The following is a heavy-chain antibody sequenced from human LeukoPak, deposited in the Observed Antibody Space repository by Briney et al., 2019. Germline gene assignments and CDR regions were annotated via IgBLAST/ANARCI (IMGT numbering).Heavy chain of an antibody. J-gene: IGHJ6*02. D-gene: IGHD6-13*01. V-gene: IGHV3-30*18. CDR1: GFTFSSYG. Sequence: PGGSLRLSCAASGFTFSSYGMHWVRQAPGKGLEWVAVISYDGSNKYYADSVKGRFTISRDNSKNTLYLQMNSLRAEDTPVYYCAKDTGYSSSWYSYYYYYYGMDVWGQGTTVTVSS. CDR3: AKDTGYSSSWYSYYYYYYGMDV. CDR2: ISYDGSNK.